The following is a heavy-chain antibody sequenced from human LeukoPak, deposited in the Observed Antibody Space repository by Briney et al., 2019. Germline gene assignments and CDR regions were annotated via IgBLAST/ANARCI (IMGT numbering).Heavy chain of an antibody. CDR1: GGSFSGYY. V-gene: IGHV4-34*01. CDR2: INHSGST. Sequence: ASETLSLSCAVYGGSFSGYYWSWIRQPPGKGLEWIGEINHSGSTNYNPSLKSRVTISVDTSKNQFSLKLSSVTAADTAVYYCARGRRDIVVVVAATASNWFDPWGQGTLVTVSS. D-gene: IGHD2-15*01. CDR3: ARGRRDIVVVVAATASNWFDP. J-gene: IGHJ5*02.